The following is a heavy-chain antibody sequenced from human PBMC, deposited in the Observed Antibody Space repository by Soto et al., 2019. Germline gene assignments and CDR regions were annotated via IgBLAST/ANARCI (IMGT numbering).Heavy chain of an antibody. CDR1: GYTFSSYG. CDR3: ARARRGIAAALTYGMDV. D-gene: IGHD6-13*01. V-gene: IGHV1-18*01. Sequence: ASVKVSCKASGYTFSSYGISWVRQAPGQGLEWMGWISAYNGNTNYAQKLQGRVTMTTDTSTSTAYMELRSLRSEDTAVYYCARARRGIAAALTYGMDVWGQGTTVTVSS. CDR2: ISAYNGNT. J-gene: IGHJ6*02.